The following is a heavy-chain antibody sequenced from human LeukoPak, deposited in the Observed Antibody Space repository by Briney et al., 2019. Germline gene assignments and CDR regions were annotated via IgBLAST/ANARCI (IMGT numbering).Heavy chain of an antibody. CDR2: IYYSGST. J-gene: IGHJ5*02. D-gene: IGHD5-18*01. CDR3: ARVGYSNGPQWFDP. V-gene: IGHV4-59*01. CDR1: GDSISSFY. Sequence: PSETLSLTCTISGDSISSFYWTWIRQPPGKGLEWIGYIYYSGSTNYNPSLKSRVSISVDTSKNQFSLKLSSVTAADTAVYYCARVGYSNGPQWFDPWGQGTLVTVSS.